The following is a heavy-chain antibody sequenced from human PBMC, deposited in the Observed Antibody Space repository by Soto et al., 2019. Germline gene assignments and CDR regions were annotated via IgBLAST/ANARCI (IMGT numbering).Heavy chain of an antibody. D-gene: IGHD2-2*01. J-gene: IGHJ5*02. CDR2: IIPIFGTA. Sequence: AVKVSCKASGGTFSSYAISWVRQAPGQGLEWMGGIIPIFGTANYAQKFQGRVTITADKSTSTAYMELSSLRSEDTAVYYCASVVVVPAAINWFDPWGQGTLVTVSS. CDR1: GGTFSSYA. V-gene: IGHV1-69*06. CDR3: ASVVVVPAAINWFDP.